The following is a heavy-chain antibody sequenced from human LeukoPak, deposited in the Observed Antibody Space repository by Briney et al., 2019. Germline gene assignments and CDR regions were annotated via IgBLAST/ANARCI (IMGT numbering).Heavy chain of an antibody. J-gene: IGHJ4*02. CDR1: GYTFTGHY. Sequence: ASVKVSCKAYGYTFTGHYVHWVRQVPGHALERLGWINPRNGDTKFEQKFQGRVSMTRDTSIRTTYMELSGLKSDDTAIYYCAVWRGNVDFWSGPFDDWGQGTLVTVSS. V-gene: IGHV1-2*02. D-gene: IGHD3-3*01. CDR3: AVWRGNVDFWSGPFDD. CDR2: INPRNGDT.